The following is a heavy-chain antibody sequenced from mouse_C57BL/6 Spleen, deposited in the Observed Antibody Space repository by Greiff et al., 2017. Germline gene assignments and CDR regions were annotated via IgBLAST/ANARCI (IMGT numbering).Heavy chain of an antibody. J-gene: IGHJ3*01. Sequence: VKLQQPGAELVMPGASVKLSCKASGYTFTSYWMHWVKQRPGQGLEWIGEIDPSDSYTNYNQKFKGKSTLTVDKSSSTAYMQLSSLTSEDSAVYYCARQGYYGSSFAYWGQGTLVTVSA. D-gene: IGHD1-1*01. CDR1: GYTFTSYW. V-gene: IGHV1-69*01. CDR2: IDPSDSYT. CDR3: ARQGYYGSSFAY.